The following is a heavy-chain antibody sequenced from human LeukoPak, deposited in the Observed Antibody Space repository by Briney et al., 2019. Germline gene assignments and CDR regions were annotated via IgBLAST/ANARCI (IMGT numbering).Heavy chain of an antibody. CDR2: ISGSGGST. D-gene: IGHD2/OR15-2a*01. Sequence: GGSLRLSCAASGFTFSSYAMSWVRQAPGKGLEWVSAISGSGGSTYYADSVKGRFTISRDNSKNTLYLQMNSLRAEDTAVYYCARGPTRANSTDYWGQGALVTVSS. J-gene: IGHJ4*02. V-gene: IGHV3-23*01. CDR1: GFTFSSYA. CDR3: ARGPTRANSTDY.